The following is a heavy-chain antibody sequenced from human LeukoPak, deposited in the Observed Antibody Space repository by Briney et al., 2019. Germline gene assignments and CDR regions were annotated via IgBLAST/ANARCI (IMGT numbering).Heavy chain of an antibody. CDR3: ARPSGYSGYDYGY. J-gene: IGHJ4*02. CDR2: IYHSGST. CDR1: GYSISSGYY. V-gene: IGHV4-38-2*01. Sequence: SETLSLTCAVSGYSISSGYYWGWIRQPPGKGLEWIGSIYHSGSTYYNPSLKSRVTISADTSKNHFSLKVSSVTAADTAVYYCARPSGYSGYDYGYWGQGTLVSVSS. D-gene: IGHD5-12*01.